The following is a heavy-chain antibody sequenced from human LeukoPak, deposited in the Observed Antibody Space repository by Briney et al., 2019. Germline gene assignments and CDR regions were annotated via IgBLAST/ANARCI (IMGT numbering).Heavy chain of an antibody. Sequence: ASETLSLTCTVSGVSISSYYWSWIRQPAGKGLEWIGRIYTSGSTNYNPSLKSRVTMSVDTSKNQFSLKLSSVTAADTAVYYCARDKEYDILTDQNWFDPWGQGTLVTVSS. CDR1: GVSISSYY. J-gene: IGHJ5*02. D-gene: IGHD3-9*01. V-gene: IGHV4-4*07. CDR2: IYTSGST. CDR3: ARDKEYDILTDQNWFDP.